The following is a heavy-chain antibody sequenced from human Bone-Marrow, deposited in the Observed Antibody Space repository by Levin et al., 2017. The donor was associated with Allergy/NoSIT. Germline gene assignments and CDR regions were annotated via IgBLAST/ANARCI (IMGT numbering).Heavy chain of an antibody. CDR3: ARGRRYRGYCTGGVCYRRGYAFDI. V-gene: IGHV4-34*01. D-gene: IGHD2-8*02. Sequence: SQTLSLTCAVYGGSFSGYYWSWIRQPPGKGLEWIGEINHSGSTNYNPSLKSRVTISVDTSKNQFSLKLSSVTAADTAVYYCARGRRYRGYCTGGVCYRRGYAFDIWGQGTMVTVSS. CDR2: INHSGST. CDR1: GGSFSGYY. J-gene: IGHJ3*02.